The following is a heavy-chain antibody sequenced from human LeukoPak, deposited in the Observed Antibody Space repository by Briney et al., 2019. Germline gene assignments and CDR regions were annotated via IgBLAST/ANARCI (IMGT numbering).Heavy chain of an antibody. V-gene: IGHV3-23*01. CDR2: ISHSSGST. Sequence: GGSLRLSCAASGFTFSSYAMTWVRQAPGRGLEWVATISHSSGSTYYADSVKGRVTISRDNFKNTLHLQMNSLRAEDTAVYYCAKDGSMSIAARRVYYYGMDVWGQGTTVTVSS. D-gene: IGHD6-6*01. CDR3: AKDGSMSIAARRVYYYGMDV. CDR1: GFTFSSYA. J-gene: IGHJ6*02.